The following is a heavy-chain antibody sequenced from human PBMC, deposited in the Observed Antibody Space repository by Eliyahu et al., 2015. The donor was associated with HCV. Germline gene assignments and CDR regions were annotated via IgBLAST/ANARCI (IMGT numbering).Heavy chain of an antibody. V-gene: IGHV4-38-2*02. CDR2: IYHSGST. CDR3: ARERLLHYFDY. CDR1: GYSISSGYY. Sequence: QVQLQESGPGLVKPSEXLSLTCAVSGYSISSGYYWGXIRQPPGKGLEWIGSIYHSGSTYYNPSLKSRVTISVDTSKNQFSLKLSSVTAADTAVYYCARERLLHYFDYWGQGTLVTVSS. J-gene: IGHJ4*02.